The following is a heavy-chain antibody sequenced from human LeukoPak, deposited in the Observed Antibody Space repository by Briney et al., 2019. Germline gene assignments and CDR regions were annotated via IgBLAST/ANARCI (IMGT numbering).Heavy chain of an antibody. CDR2: ISSSSSYI. Sequence: GGSLRLSCAASGFTFSSYSMNWVRQAPGKGLEWVSSISSSSSYIYYADSLKGRFTISRDNAKNSLYLQMNSLRAEDTAVYYCATTPPVGYCSGGSCYEDIWGQGTMVTVSS. CDR1: GFTFSSYS. J-gene: IGHJ3*02. D-gene: IGHD2-15*01. CDR3: ATTPPVGYCSGGSCYEDI. V-gene: IGHV3-21*01.